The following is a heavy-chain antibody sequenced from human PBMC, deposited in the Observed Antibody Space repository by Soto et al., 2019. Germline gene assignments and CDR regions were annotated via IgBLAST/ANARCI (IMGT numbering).Heavy chain of an antibody. D-gene: IGHD3-16*01. J-gene: IGHJ3*02. CDR2: ISSSGSTI. CDR1: GFTFSDYC. V-gene: IGHV3-11*01. Sequence: GGSLRLSCAASGFTFSDYCMSWIRQAAGKGLEWVSYISSSGSTIYYADSVKGRFTITRDNAKNSLYLQMNSLRAEDTAVYYCARDYDKWAFDIWGQATMVTVSS. CDR3: ARDYDKWAFDI.